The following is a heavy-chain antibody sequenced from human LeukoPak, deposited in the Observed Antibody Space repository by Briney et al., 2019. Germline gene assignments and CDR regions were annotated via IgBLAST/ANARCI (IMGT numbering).Heavy chain of an antibody. D-gene: IGHD4-17*01. V-gene: IGHV3-23*01. Sequence: PGGSLRLSCAASGFTFSSYAMSWVRQAPGKGLEWVSAISGSGGSTYYADSVKGRFTISRDNAKNSLYLQMNSLRAEDTAVYYCARGGDTVTTDLDYWGQGTLVTVSS. CDR1: GFTFSSYA. J-gene: IGHJ4*02. CDR3: ARGGDTVTTDLDY. CDR2: ISGSGGST.